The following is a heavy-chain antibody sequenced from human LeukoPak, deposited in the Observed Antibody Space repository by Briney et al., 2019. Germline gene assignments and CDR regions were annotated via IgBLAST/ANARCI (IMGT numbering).Heavy chain of an antibody. J-gene: IGHJ4*02. CDR2: IYHSGST. CDR1: GYSIRNDYY. CDR3: TTSGQYFGSGKDY. Sequence: PSETLSLTCTVSGYSIRNDYYWGWIRQPPGKGLEWIGNIYHSGSTYYNLSLKSRVTISVDTSKNQFTLKLTSVTAADTAVYYCTTSGQYFGSGKDYWGQGTLVTVSS. D-gene: IGHD3-10*01. V-gene: IGHV4-38-2*02.